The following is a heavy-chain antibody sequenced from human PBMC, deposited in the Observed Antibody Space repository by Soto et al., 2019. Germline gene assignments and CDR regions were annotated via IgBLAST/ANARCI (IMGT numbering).Heavy chain of an antibody. CDR2: INHSGST. Sequence: QVQLQESGPGLVKPSGTLSLTCAVSGGSISSSNWWSWVRQPPGKGLEWIGEINHSGSTNYNPSLKSRATISVDKSKNQFSLKLSSVTAADTAVYYCARLVGQDCSSGSCYSSPKDYWGQGTLVTVSS. CDR3: ARLVGQDCSSGSCYSSPKDY. V-gene: IGHV4-4*02. CDR1: GGSISSSNW. D-gene: IGHD2-15*01. J-gene: IGHJ4*02.